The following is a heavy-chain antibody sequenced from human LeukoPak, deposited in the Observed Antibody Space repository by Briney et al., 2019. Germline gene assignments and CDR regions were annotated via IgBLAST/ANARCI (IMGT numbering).Heavy chain of an antibody. CDR2: IYYSGST. CDR1: GGSISSSSYY. Sequence: SETLSLTCTVSGGSISSSSYYWGWIRQPPGKGLEWIGSIYYSGSTYYNPSLKSRVTISVDTSKNQFSLKLSSVTAADTAVYYCARRGLGPVPAAISREDYYYYMDVWGKGTTVTVSS. V-gene: IGHV4-39*01. D-gene: IGHD2-2*01. CDR3: ARRGLGPVPAAISREDYYYYMDV. J-gene: IGHJ6*03.